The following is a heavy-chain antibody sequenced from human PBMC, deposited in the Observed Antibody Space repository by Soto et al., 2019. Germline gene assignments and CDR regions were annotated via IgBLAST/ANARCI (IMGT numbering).Heavy chain of an antibody. CDR1: GYTFTNYD. CDR2: MNPKSGNT. D-gene: IGHD4-17*01. Sequence: QVQLVQSGAEVKKPGASVKVSCKASGYTFTNYDINWVRQATGQGLEWMGWMNPKSGNTGYAQQFQGRVIMTRSTSISTAYRELSSLGSEDTAVYYCVRVYGEIDYWGPGTLVTVSS. J-gene: IGHJ4*02. V-gene: IGHV1-8*02. CDR3: VRVYGEIDY.